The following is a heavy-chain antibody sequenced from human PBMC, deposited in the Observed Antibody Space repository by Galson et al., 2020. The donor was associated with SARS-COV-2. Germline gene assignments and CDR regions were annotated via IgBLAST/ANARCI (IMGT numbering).Heavy chain of an antibody. CDR1: GGSISSDTHY. J-gene: IGHJ5*02. V-gene: IGHV4-61*02. Sequence: SETLSLTCTVSGGSISSDTHYWSWIRHPAGKGLGWIGRIHSIGSTDYNPSLNNRITISIDTYKNLFVLMLRSETAAARAEYYCARAGTAAARRAWLDPGGRGTLVTVSS. CDR2: IHSIGST. D-gene: IGHD6-25*01. CDR3: ARAGTAAARRAWLDP.